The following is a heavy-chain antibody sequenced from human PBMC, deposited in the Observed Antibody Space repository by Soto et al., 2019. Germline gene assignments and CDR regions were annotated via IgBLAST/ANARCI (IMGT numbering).Heavy chain of an antibody. CDR2: IIPIFGTA. V-gene: IGHV1-69*13. D-gene: IGHD3-10*01. CDR1: GGTFSSYA. Sequence: SVKVSCKASGGTFSSYAISWVRQAPGQGLEWMGGIIPIFGTANYAQKFQGRVTITADESTSTAYMELSSLRSEDTAVYYCARSITMVRGVIIKAEYYYGMDVWGQGTTVTVSS. J-gene: IGHJ6*02. CDR3: ARSITMVRGVIIKAEYYYGMDV.